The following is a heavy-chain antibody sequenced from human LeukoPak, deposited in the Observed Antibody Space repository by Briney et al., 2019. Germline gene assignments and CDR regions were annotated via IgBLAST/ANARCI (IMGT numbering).Heavy chain of an antibody. D-gene: IGHD6-6*01. V-gene: IGHV2-26*01. Sequence: SGPTLVNPTETLTLTCTVSGFSLSNARMGVGWIRQPPGKALEWLAHIFSHDEKSYSTSLKSRLTISKDTSKSQVVLTMTNMDPVDTATYYFARTSSIAAHDAFDIWGRGTMVTVSS. J-gene: IGHJ3*02. CDR1: GFSLSNARMG. CDR2: IFSHDEK. CDR3: ARTSSIAAHDAFDI.